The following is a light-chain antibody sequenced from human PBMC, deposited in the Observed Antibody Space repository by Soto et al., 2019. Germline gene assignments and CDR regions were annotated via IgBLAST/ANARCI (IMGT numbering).Light chain of an antibody. V-gene: IGKV1-16*01. J-gene: IGKJ1*01. Sequence: DIQITQSPSSLSASVGDRVTITCRASQTVRTYLNWYQQKPGKAPRLLIYAASSLHSGVPSRFSGSGSGTEFTLTISSLQPDDFATYYCQHYTSYSETFGQGTMV. CDR3: QHYTSYSET. CDR2: AAS. CDR1: QTVRTY.